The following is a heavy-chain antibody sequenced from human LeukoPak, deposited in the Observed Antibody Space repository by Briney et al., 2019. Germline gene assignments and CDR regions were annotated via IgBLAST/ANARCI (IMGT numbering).Heavy chain of an antibody. CDR3: TTGYDGSGSYGFDY. CDR1: GFTFSNAW. J-gene: IGHJ4*02. D-gene: IGHD3-10*01. V-gene: IGHV3-15*01. CDR2: IKSKTDGGTT. Sequence: GGSLRLSCAASGFTFSNAWMSWVRQAPGKGLEWVGRIKSKTDGGTTDYAAPVKGRFTISRDDSKNTLYLQMNSLKTEDTAVYYCTTGYDGSGSYGFDYWGQGTLVTVSS.